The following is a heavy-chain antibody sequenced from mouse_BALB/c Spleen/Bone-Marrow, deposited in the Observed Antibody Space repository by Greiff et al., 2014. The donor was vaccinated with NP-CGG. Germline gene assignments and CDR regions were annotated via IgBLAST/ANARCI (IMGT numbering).Heavy chain of an antibody. D-gene: IGHD2-10*02. J-gene: IGHJ4*01. V-gene: IGHV5-4*02. CDR1: GFTFSDYY. Sequence: EVHLVESGGGLVKPGGSLKLSCAASGFTFSDYYMYWVRQTPEKRLEWVATISDGGGYTYYPDSVWGRFTISRDNAKNNLYLQMSSLKSEDTVMYYCARSGERYGAMDYWGQGTSVTVFS. CDR3: ARSGERYGAMDY. CDR2: ISDGGGYT.